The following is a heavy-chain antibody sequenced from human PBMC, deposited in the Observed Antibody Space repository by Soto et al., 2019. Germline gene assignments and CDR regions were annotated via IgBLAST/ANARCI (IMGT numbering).Heavy chain of an antibody. D-gene: IGHD3-9*01. CDR1: GFTFSSYA. CDR2: ISGSGGST. J-gene: IGHJ5*02. Sequence: GGSLRLSCAASGFTFSSYAMSWVRQAPGKGLEWVSAISGSGGSTYYADSVKGRLTISRDNSKNTLYLQMNSLRAEDTAVYYCAKEPSNYDILTGSNWFDPWGQGTLVTVSS. V-gene: IGHV3-23*01. CDR3: AKEPSNYDILTGSNWFDP.